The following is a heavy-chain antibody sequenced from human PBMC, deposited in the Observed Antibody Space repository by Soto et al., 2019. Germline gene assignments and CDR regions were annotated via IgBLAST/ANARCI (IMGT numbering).Heavy chain of an antibody. CDR2: IYYSGST. CDR1: GGSISSSSYY. CDR3: ASSSGSYWYFDL. D-gene: IGHD1-26*01. J-gene: IGHJ2*01. V-gene: IGHV4-39*01. Sequence: QLQLQESGPGLVKPSETLSLTCTVSGGSISSSSYYWGWIRQPPGKGLEWIGSIYYSGSTYYNPSLQSRVTIPVATSKTQFSLKLSSVPAADTAVYYCASSSGSYWYFDLWGRGTLVTVSS.